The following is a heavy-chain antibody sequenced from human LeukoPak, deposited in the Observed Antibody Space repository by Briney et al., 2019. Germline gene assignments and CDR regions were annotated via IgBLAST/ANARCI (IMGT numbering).Heavy chain of an antibody. CDR3: ARDRRELERRWFDP. CDR1: GGSIRSSY. J-gene: IGHJ5*02. Sequence: SETLSLTCSVSGGSIRSSYWNWIRQPAGKGLEWVGRVSSAGSTNYNPSLKSRLTVSVDTSKNQFSLKLSSVTAADTAVYYCARDRRELERRWFDPWGQGTLVTVSS. V-gene: IGHV4-4*07. D-gene: IGHD1-1*01. CDR2: VSSAGST.